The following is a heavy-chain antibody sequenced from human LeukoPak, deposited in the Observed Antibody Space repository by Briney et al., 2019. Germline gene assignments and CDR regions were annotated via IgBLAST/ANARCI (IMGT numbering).Heavy chain of an antibody. J-gene: IGHJ4*02. CDR1: GYTFTSYG. V-gene: IGHV1-18*01. Sequence: ASVKVSCKASGYTFTSYGISWVRQAPGQGLEWMGWISAYNGNTNYAQKLQGRVTMTTDTSTSTAYMELRSLRSDDTAVYYCARGSFYDSRGSVLDYWGRGTLVTVSS. CDR2: ISAYNGNT. D-gene: IGHD3-22*01. CDR3: ARGSFYDSRGSVLDY.